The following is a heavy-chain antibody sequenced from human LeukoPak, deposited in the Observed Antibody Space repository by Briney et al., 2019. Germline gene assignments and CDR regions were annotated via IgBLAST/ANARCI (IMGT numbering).Heavy chain of an antibody. Sequence: GGSLRLSCAASGFTFSSYEMNWVRQAPGKGLEWVSYISSSGSSIYYADSVQGRFTISRDNAKNSLYLQINSLRAEDTAVYYCARSYTGGPIDYWGQGTLVTVSS. D-gene: IGHD4-23*01. V-gene: IGHV3-48*03. CDR2: ISSSGSSI. J-gene: IGHJ4*02. CDR3: ARSYTGGPIDY. CDR1: GFTFSSYE.